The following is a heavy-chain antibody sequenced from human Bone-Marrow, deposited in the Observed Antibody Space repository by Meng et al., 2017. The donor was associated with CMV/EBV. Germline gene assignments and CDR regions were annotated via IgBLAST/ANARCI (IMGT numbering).Heavy chain of an antibody. CDR1: GCSFASYG. J-gene: IGHJ4*02. D-gene: IGHD2-15*01. Sequence: SGCSFASYGVGWVRQMPGKGLEWMGIIYPGDSGTRYSPSFQGQVTISADESISTTYLQWSSLKASDAAMYYCARHLGYCSGGSCCFGYWGQGTLVTVSS. CDR3: ARHLGYCSGGSCCFGY. CDR2: IYPGDSGT. V-gene: IGHV5-51*01.